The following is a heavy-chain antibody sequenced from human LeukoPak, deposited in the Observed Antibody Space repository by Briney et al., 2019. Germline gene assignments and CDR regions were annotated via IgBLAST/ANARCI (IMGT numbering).Heavy chain of an antibody. J-gene: IGHJ4*02. Sequence: SETLSLTCTVSGGSISSSSYYWGWIRQPPGKGLEWIGEINHSGSTNYNPSLKSRVTISVDTSKNQFSLKLSSVTAADTAVYYCAREPIAVGYWGQGTLVTVSS. D-gene: IGHD6-19*01. CDR3: AREPIAVGY. CDR2: INHSGST. CDR1: GGSISSSSYY. V-gene: IGHV4-39*07.